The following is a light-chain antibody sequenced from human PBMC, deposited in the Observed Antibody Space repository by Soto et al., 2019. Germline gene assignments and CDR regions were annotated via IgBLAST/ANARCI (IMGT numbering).Light chain of an antibody. CDR2: AAS. J-gene: IGKJ4*01. CDR1: QSSSSY. CDR3: QQSYSTPLT. V-gene: IGKV1-39*01. Sequence: IQMTQSPSSLSASVVDRFTITCRASQSSSSYLNWYQQKPGKAPKLLIYAASSLQSGVPSRFSGSGSGTDFTLTISSLQPEDFATYYCQQSYSTPLTFGGGTKVDIK.